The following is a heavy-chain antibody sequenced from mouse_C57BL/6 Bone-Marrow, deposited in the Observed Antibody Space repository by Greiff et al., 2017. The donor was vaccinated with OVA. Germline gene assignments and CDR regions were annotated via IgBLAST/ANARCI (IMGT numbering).Heavy chain of an antibody. V-gene: IGHV1-63*01. CDR2: IYPGGGYT. D-gene: IGHD4-1*01. J-gene: IGHJ2*01. Sequence: QVQLKQSGAELVRPGTSVKMSCKASGYTFTNYWIGWAKQRPGHGLEWIGDIYPGGGYTNYNEKFKGKATLTADKSSSTAYMQFSSLTSEDSAIYYCARSGSRYYFDYWGQGTTLTVSS. CDR3: ARSGSRYYFDY. CDR1: GYTFTNYW.